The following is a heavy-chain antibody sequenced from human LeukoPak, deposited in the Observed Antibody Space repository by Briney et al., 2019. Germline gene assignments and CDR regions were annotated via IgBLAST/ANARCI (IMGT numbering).Heavy chain of an antibody. CDR2: SNPNSGGT. CDR1: GYTVTRYD. V-gene: IGHV1-2*02. D-gene: IGHD1-26*01. CDR3: ARGSIVGATFVYFDY. J-gene: IGHJ4*02. Sequence: ASGRVSCKAAGYTVTRYDMHWVRRAGGQGLEWRGWSNPNSGGTEDAQKLPGRVTMTRDTSISTAYMDLSRLRSDDTAVYYCARGSIVGATFVYFDYWGQGTLVTVSS.